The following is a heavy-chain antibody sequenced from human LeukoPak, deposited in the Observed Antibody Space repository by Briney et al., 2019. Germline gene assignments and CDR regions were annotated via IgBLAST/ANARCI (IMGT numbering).Heavy chain of an antibody. D-gene: IGHD2-2*01. CDR3: ARDSRKGYCSSTSCYARNNWFDP. CDR2: ISSSSSYI. V-gene: IGHV3-21*01. J-gene: IGHJ5*02. Sequence: GGSLRLSCAASGFTFSSYSMNWVRQAPGKGLEWVSSISSSSSYIYYADSVKGRFTFSRDNAKNSLYLQMNSLRAEDTAVYYCARDSRKGYCSSTSCYARNNWFDPWGQGTLVTVSS. CDR1: GFTFSSYS.